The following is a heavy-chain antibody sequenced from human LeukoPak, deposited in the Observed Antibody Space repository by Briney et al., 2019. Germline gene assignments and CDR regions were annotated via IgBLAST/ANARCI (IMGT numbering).Heavy chain of an antibody. CDR3: AKDATPYP. CDR1: VFTFSSFA. J-gene: IGHJ5*02. D-gene: IGHD2-15*01. V-gene: IGHV3-23*01. Sequence: GGTLSLSCAVSVFTFSSFAITGVRQAPGKGLVWLSTISCRGERTFYTDSVKGRFTISGDTSKNTVYLQMNTPRADDTAVYYCAKDATPYPWGQGTLVTVSS. CDR2: ISCRGERT.